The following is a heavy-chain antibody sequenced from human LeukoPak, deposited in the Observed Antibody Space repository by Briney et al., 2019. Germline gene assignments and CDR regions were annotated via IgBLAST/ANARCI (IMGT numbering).Heavy chain of an antibody. Sequence: PGGSLRLSCAASGFTFSSYGMHWVRQAPGKGLEWVAVISYDGSNKYYADSVKGRFTISRDNAKNSLYLQMNSLRVEDMAVYYCARDLVVRGRWSWFDPRGQGTLVTVSS. D-gene: IGHD3-10*01. CDR3: ARDLVVRGRWSWFDP. CDR2: ISYDGSNK. V-gene: IGHV3-30*03. J-gene: IGHJ5*02. CDR1: GFTFSSYG.